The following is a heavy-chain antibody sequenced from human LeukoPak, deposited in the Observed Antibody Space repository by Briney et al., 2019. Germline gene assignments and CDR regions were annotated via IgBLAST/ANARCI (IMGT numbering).Heavy chain of an antibody. J-gene: IGHJ5*02. Sequence: SETLSLTCTVSGGSISSAGYYWSWIRQHPGKGLEWIGYIYYSGSTYYNPSLKSRVTISVDTSKNQFSLKLSSVTAADTAVYYCASEVRGRWFDPWGQGTLVTVSS. V-gene: IGHV4-31*02. CDR2: IYYSGST. D-gene: IGHD3-10*01. CDR3: ASEVRGRWFDP. CDR1: GGSISSAGYY.